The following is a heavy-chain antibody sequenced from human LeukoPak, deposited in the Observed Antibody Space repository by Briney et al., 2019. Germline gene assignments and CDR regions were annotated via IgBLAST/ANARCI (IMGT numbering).Heavy chain of an antibody. CDR1: GFIFSSYA. J-gene: IGHJ4*02. V-gene: IGHV3-30-3*01. CDR2: ISHDGSNK. D-gene: IGHD5-18*01. CDR3: ARDGYMYFDY. Sequence: GGSLRLSCAASGFIFSSYAMHWVRQAPGKGLEWVAVISHDGSNKYYADSVKGRFTISRDNSKNTLYLQMNSLRTEDTAVYYCARDGYMYFDYWGQGTLVTVSS.